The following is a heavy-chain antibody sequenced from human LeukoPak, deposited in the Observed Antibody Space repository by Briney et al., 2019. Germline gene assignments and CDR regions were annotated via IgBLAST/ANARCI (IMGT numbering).Heavy chain of an antibody. V-gene: IGHV4-34*01. CDR2: INHSGST. CDR1: GGSFSGYY. CDR3: ARVPSSDWFDP. Sequence: SETLSLTCAVYGGSFSGYYWSWIRQPPGKGLEWIGEINHSGSTNYNPSLKSRVTISVDTSKNQFSLKLSSVTAADTAVYYCARVPSSDWFDPWGQGTLVTVSS. J-gene: IGHJ5*02.